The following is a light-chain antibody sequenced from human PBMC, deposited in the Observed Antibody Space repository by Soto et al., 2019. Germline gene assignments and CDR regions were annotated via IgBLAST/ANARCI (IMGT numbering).Light chain of an antibody. CDR2: EGS. Sequence: QSVLAQPASGSGSPGQSITISCTGTSSDVGSYNLVSWYQQHPGKAPKLMIYEGSKRPSGVSNRFSGSKSGNTASLTISGLQAEDEADYYCCSYAGSSTFAYVFGTGTKVT. CDR3: CSYAGSSTFAYV. V-gene: IGLV2-23*03. J-gene: IGLJ1*01. CDR1: SSDVGSYNL.